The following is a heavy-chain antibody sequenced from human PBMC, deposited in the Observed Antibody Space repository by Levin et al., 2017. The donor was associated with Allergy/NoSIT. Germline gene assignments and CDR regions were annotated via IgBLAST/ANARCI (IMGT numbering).Heavy chain of an antibody. CDR3: ARDDSSGYYSFDY. V-gene: IGHV3-9*01. D-gene: IGHD3-22*01. Sequence: LSLTCAASGFTFDDYAMHWVRQAPGKGLEWVSGISWNSGSIGYADSVKGRFTISRDNAKNSLYLQMNSLRAEDTALYYCARDDSSGYYSFDYWGQGTLVTVSS. CDR2: ISWNSGSI. J-gene: IGHJ4*02. CDR1: GFTFDDYA.